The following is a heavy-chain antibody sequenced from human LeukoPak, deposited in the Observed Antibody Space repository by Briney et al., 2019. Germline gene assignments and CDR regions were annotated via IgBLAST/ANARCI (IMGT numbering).Heavy chain of an antibody. CDR1: GGTFSSYA. Sequence: SVKVSCKASGGTFSSYAISWVRQAPGQGLEWMGRIIPIFGTANYAQKFQGRVTITTDESTSTAYMGLSSLRSEDTAVYYCARDRTDFWSGYYEGNWFDPWGQGTLVTVSS. D-gene: IGHD3-3*01. CDR3: ARDRTDFWSGYYEGNWFDP. J-gene: IGHJ5*02. V-gene: IGHV1-69*05. CDR2: IIPIFGTA.